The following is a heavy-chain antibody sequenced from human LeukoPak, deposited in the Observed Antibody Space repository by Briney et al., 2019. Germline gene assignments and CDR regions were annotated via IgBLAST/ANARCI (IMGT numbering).Heavy chain of an antibody. CDR1: GFTFSSYG. CDR3: ARGAGGSYGYQYYFDY. D-gene: IGHD5-18*01. J-gene: IGHJ4*02. Sequence: GGSLRLSCAASGFTFSSYGMHWVRQAPGKGLAWVAVIWYDGSNKYYADSVKGRFTISRDNSKNTLYLQMNSLRAEDTAVYYCARGAGGSYGYQYYFDYWGQGTLVTVSS. CDR2: IWYDGSNK. V-gene: IGHV3-33*01.